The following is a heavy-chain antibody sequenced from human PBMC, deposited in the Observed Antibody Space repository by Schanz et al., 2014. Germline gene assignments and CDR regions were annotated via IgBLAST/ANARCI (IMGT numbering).Heavy chain of an antibody. CDR2: INPSSGTT. CDR1: GYTFTSYY. V-gene: IGHV1-46*01. D-gene: IGHD3-3*01. Sequence: QVQLVQSGAEVKKPGASVKVSCKASGYTFTSYYMHWVRQAPGQGLEWMGKINPSSGTTRIAQKFQGRFTMTRDTSTTTVYMELSSLRSDDTAMYYCVTEKRMESGTWAKAFDIWGQGTWVTVSS. J-gene: IGHJ3*02. CDR3: VTEKRMESGTWAKAFDI.